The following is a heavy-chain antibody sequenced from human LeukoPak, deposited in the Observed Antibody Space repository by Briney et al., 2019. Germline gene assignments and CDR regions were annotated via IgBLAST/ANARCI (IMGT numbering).Heavy chain of an antibody. CDR3: VKEDGYKSGWPGGNYFDY. J-gene: IGHJ4*02. Sequence: QSGGSLRLSCAASGFTFTNYAMSWVRQAPGKGLEWVSGISGSGDKTYYADSVKGRFTISRDNSKNTVYLQMNSLRAEDTAVYYCVKEDGYKSGWPGGNYFDYWGQGTLVPVSS. CDR1: GFTFTNYA. V-gene: IGHV3-23*01. CDR2: ISGSGDKT. D-gene: IGHD6-19*01.